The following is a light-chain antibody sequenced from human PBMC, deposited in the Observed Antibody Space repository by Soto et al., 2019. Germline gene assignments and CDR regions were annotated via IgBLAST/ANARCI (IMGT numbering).Light chain of an antibody. CDR1: VGNGGCA. Sequence: QPVLTQSPSASASLGASVKLTCTLSVGNGGCAIAWHQQLPEKGPRFLMKLNSDGSHTKGDGIPDRFAGSSSWTARYLTISSLQSDEEAYYYCQSWGSGLVVFGGGTKLTVL. CDR3: QSWGSGLVV. CDR2: LNSDGSH. J-gene: IGLJ2*01. V-gene: IGLV4-69*01.